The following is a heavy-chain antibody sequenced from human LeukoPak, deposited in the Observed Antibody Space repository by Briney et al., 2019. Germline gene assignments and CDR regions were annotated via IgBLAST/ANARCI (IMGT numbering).Heavy chain of an antibody. CDR3: ARDRYCSSTSCYAFDI. CDR1: GGSISSYY. V-gene: IGHV4-4*07. D-gene: IGHD2-2*01. J-gene: IGHJ3*02. CDR2: IYTSGST. Sequence: PSETLSLTCTVSGGSISSYYWSWIRQPAGKGLEWIGRIYTSGSTNYNPSLKSRVTMSVDTSKNQFSLKLSSVAAADTAVYYCARDRYCSSTSCYAFDIWGQGTMVTVSS.